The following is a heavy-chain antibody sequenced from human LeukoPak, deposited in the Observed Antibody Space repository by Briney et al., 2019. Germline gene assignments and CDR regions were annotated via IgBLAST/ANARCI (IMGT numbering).Heavy chain of an antibody. CDR1: GYTFTSYG. CDR3: ARGGSMVRGVWYYYYYMDV. D-gene: IGHD3-10*01. J-gene: IGHJ6*03. V-gene: IGHV1-8*03. CDR2: MNPNSGNT. Sequence: ASVKVSCKASGYTFTSYGLNWMRQAPGQGLEWMGWMNPNSGNTGYAQKFQGRVTITRNTSISTAYMELSSLRSEDTAVYYCARGGSMVRGVWYYYYYMDVWGKGTTVTVSS.